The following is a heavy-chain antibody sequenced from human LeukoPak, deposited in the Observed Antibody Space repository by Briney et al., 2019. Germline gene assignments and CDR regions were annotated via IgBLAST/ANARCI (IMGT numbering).Heavy chain of an antibody. Sequence: GGSLRLSCAASGFTFSAYWMHWVRQAPGKGLVWVSRLNTDGSDTRYADSVQDRFTISRDNAKNTLYLQMNSLRAEDTAVYYCARGDGYNYWEYWGQGTLVTVSS. CDR3: ARGDGYNYWEY. CDR2: LNTDGSDT. J-gene: IGHJ4*02. V-gene: IGHV3-74*01. CDR1: GFTFSAYW. D-gene: IGHD5-24*01.